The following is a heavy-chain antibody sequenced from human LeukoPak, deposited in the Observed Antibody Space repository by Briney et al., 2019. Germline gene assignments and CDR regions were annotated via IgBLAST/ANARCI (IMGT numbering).Heavy chain of an antibody. J-gene: IGHJ4*02. V-gene: IGHV3-15*01. Sequence: PGGSLRLSCAASGFTFSNAWMSWVRQTPGKGLEGVGRIKSKTDGGTTDYAAPVKGRFTISRDDSKNTLYLQMNRLKTEDTAVYYCTTDSQGYDSSGYYPDYWGQGTLVTVSS. CDR2: IKSKTDGGTT. CDR3: TTDSQGYDSSGYYPDY. CDR1: GFTFSNAW. D-gene: IGHD3-22*01.